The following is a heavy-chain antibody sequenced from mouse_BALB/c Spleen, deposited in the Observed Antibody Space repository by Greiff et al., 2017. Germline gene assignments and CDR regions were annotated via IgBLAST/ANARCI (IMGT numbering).Heavy chain of an antibody. CDR1: GYTFTSYT. D-gene: IGHD2-3*01. Sequence: VQLQQSGADLARPGASVKMSCKASGYTFTSYTMPWVKQRPGQGLEWIGYINPSSGYTNYNQKFKDKATLTADKSSSTAYMQLSSLTSEDSAVYYCARDDGYYGYWGQGTTLTVSS. CDR2: INPSSGYT. J-gene: IGHJ2*01. V-gene: IGHV1-4*01. CDR3: ARDDGYYGY.